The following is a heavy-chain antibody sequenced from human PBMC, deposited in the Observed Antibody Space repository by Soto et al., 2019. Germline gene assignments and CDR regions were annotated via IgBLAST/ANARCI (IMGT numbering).Heavy chain of an antibody. CDR1: GGSISSYK. J-gene: IGHJ6*02. CDR2: MYSSGST. Sequence: SETLSLTCTVSGGSISSYKWSWIRQSPGKGLEWIAYMYSSGSTNYNPSLKSRVTISVDTSKNQFSLKLSSVIAADTAVYYCARDLGSDPYGMDVWGQGTTVTVSS. CDR3: ARDLGSDPYGMDV. D-gene: IGHD3-10*01. V-gene: IGHV4-59*01.